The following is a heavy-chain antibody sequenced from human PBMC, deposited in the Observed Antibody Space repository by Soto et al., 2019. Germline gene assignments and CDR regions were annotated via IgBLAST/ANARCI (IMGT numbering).Heavy chain of an antibody. CDR3: AKDPLPSATYILFDN. J-gene: IGHJ4*02. CDR1: GFTLSSNA. D-gene: IGHD3-16*01. CDR2: ISGDGVTT. Sequence: EVHLLESGGGLVQPGVSLRLSCEASGFTLSSNAMSWVRQTPGEGPEWVSTISGDGVTTYYADSVKGRFTISRDNSKNTLYLQMNSLRAEDSAVYYCAKDPLPSATYILFDNWGQGTLVTVSS. V-gene: IGHV3-23*01.